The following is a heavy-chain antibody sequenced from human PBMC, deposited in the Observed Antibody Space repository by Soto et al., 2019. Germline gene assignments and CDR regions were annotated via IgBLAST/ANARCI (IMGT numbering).Heavy chain of an antibody. CDR3: ARDGPTQRGVDV. Sequence: SSETLSLTCTVSGGSISSYYWNWIRQPPGKGLEWIGYIYYSGSTNYNPSLKSRVTISVDTSKNQFSLKLSSVTAADTAVYYCARDGPTQRGVDVWGQGTTVTVSS. V-gene: IGHV4-59*01. J-gene: IGHJ6*02. CDR2: IYYSGST. D-gene: IGHD1-26*01. CDR1: GGSISSYY.